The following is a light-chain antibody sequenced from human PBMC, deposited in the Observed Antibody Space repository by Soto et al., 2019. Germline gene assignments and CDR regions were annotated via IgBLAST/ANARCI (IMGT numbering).Light chain of an antibody. CDR1: QDISHY. J-gene: IGKJ1*01. CDR3: QQAYTFPRT. Sequence: DIHVTQSPSSVSASVGDRVTITCRASQDISHYLAWYQQKPGKAPKLLIYVASSLQSGVPSRFSGSGSGTDFTLTISSLQPEDFETFYCQQAYTFPRTFGQGTKVDIK. V-gene: IGKV1D-12*01. CDR2: VAS.